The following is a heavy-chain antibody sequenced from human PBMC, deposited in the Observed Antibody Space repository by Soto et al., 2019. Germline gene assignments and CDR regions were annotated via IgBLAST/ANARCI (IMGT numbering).Heavy chain of an antibody. Sequence: SETLSLTCAVYGGSFSGYYWSWIRQPPGKGLEWIGEINHSGSTNYNPSPKSRVTISVDTSKNQFSLKLRSVAAADTAVYYCARRLYDYVWGVFDAWGQGTLVTVSS. CDR1: GGSFSGYY. V-gene: IGHV4-34*01. CDR3: ARRLYDYVWGVFDA. J-gene: IGHJ5*02. CDR2: INHSGST. D-gene: IGHD3-16*01.